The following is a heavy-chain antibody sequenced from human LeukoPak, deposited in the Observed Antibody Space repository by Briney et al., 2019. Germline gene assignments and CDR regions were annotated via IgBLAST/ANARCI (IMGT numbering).Heavy chain of an antibody. D-gene: IGHD4-11*01. V-gene: IGHV1-8*03. CDR1: GYTFTSYD. CDR3: ARGLHDYSSFDI. J-gene: IGHJ3*02. CDR2: MNPNSGNT. Sequence: ASVEVSCKASGYTFTSYDINWVRQATGQGLEWMGWMNPNSGNTGYAQKFQGRVTITRNTSISTAYMELSSLRSEDTAVYYCARGLHDYSSFDIWGQGTMVTVSS.